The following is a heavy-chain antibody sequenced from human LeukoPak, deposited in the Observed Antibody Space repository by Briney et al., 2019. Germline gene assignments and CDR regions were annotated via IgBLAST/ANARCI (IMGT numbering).Heavy chain of an antibody. Sequence: SETLSLTCTVSGGSISNGSFYWSWIRQPAGKGLEWIGRIYSSGRTNYNPSLKSRVTISVDTSKNQFSLKLSSVTAADTAVYYCATQYYDILTGYYKTFDIWGQGTMVTVSS. V-gene: IGHV4-61*02. D-gene: IGHD3-9*01. CDR3: ATQYYDILTGYYKTFDI. J-gene: IGHJ3*02. CDR2: IYSSGRT. CDR1: GGSISNGSFY.